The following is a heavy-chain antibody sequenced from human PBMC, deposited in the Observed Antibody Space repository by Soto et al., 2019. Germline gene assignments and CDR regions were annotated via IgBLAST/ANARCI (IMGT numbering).Heavy chain of an antibody. Sequence: GASLKVSCKTSGCTFSSYAISWVRQAPGQGLEWMGGIIPIFGTANYAQKFQGRVTITADESTSTAYMELSSLRSEDTAVYYCARDRCSSTSCYFYYYYYGMDVWGQGTTVTVSS. D-gene: IGHD2-2*01. V-gene: IGHV1-69*13. J-gene: IGHJ6*02. CDR3: ARDRCSSTSCYFYYYYYGMDV. CDR1: GCTFSSYA. CDR2: IIPIFGTA.